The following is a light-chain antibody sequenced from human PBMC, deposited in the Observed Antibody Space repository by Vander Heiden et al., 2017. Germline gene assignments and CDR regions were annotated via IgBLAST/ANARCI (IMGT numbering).Light chain of an antibody. J-gene: IGLJ2*01. CDR1: RSNTGAGYD. CDR3: QSYDSSLSGSHVV. V-gene: IGLV1-40*01. Sequence: QYVLTQPPSVSGAPGQRVTISCTGSRSNTGAGYDVHWYQQLPGTAPKHRIYGNSKRPSGVPDRFSGSKSGTSASLAITGLQAEDEADYYCQSYDSSLSGSHVVFGGGTKLTVL. CDR2: GNS.